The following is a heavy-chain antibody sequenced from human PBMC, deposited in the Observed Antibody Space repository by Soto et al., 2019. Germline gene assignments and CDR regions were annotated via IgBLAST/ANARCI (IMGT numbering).Heavy chain of an antibody. CDR3: VFVSPAGDV. CDR2: MSPNSGNT. J-gene: IGHJ6*02. V-gene: IGHV1-8*01. Sequence: QVQLVQSGAEVKKPGASVKVSCKASGYTFTSYDITWGRQATGQGLEGRGWMSPNSGNTGYAKKFQGRVTMTRNTSISTAYMELSSLGSEDTAVYYCVFVSPAGDVWGQGTTVTVSS. CDR1: GYTFTSYD. D-gene: IGHD6-6*01.